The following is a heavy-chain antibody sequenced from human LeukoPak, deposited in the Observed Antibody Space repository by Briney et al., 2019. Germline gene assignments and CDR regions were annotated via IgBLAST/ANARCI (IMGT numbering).Heavy chain of an antibody. V-gene: IGHV3-48*01. CDR2: IGIDSGNT. Sequence: GGSLRLSCTASGFPFIEYSMNWVRQAPGKGLEWISYIGIDSGNTKYADSVRGRFTISADKAKNSLYLQMDSLRVEDTAVYYCARDHNYAFDNWGQGTLVSVAS. J-gene: IGHJ4*02. CDR1: GFPFIEYS. D-gene: IGHD1-1*01. CDR3: ARDHNYAFDN.